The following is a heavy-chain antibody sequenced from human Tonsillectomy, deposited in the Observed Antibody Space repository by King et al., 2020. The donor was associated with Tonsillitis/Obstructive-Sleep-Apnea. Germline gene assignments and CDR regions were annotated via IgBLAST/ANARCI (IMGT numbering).Heavy chain of an antibody. CDR2: IRGSGNTK. Sequence: DVQLVQSGGGLIQPGGSLRLSCAASGFTFNFYSMDWVRQAPGKGLEWGSDIRGSGNTKYYADSVKGRFTISRDNAKSSLYLQMNRLRDEDTAVYYCTRDIRGNYDFWSGYPGYWGQGTLVTVSS. CDR1: GFTFNFYS. D-gene: IGHD3-3*01. J-gene: IGHJ4*02. CDR3: TRDIRGNYDFWSGYPGY. V-gene: IGHV3-48*02.